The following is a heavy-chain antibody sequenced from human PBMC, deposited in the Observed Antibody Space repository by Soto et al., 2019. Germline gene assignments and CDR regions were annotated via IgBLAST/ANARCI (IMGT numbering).Heavy chain of an antibody. Sequence: QVQLQESGPGLVKPSETLSLTCTVSGGSISSYYWSWTRQPPGKGLEWIWYIYYSGSTNDTPSLKSRVTISVDTSKNQFSLKLSSVSAADTAVYYCARHIHNYVWGRLLSGMDVWGQGTTVTVSS. D-gene: IGHD3-16*01. CDR1: GGSISSYY. V-gene: IGHV4-59*08. J-gene: IGHJ6*02. CDR2: IYYSGST. CDR3: ARHIHNYVWGRLLSGMDV.